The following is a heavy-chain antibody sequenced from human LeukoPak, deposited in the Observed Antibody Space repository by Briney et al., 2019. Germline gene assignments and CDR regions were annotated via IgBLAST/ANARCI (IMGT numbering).Heavy chain of an antibody. CDR2: INPNSGGT. J-gene: IGHJ4*02. Sequence: GASVKVSCKASGYTFTGYYMHWVRQAPGQGLEWMGWINPNSGGTDYAQKFQGRVTMTRDTSINTAYMELSRLRSDDTAVYYCARERLDRSPHSSASTPLPNFDYWGQGSLVTVSS. CDR3: ARERLDRSPHSSASTPLPNFDY. V-gene: IGHV1-2*02. D-gene: IGHD6-6*01. CDR1: GYTFTGYY.